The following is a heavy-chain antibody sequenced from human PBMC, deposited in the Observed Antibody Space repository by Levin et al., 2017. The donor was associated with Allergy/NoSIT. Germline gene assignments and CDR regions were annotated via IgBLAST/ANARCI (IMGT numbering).Heavy chain of an antibody. CDR1: GFTFGDYA. CDR2: IRSKAYGGTT. J-gene: IGHJ6*02. CDR3: TRDLSNSCSGGSCYYYYYYGMDV. V-gene: IGHV3-49*04. D-gene: IGHD2-15*01. Sequence: HAGGSLRLSCTASGFTFGDYAMSWVRQAPGKGLEWVGFIRSKAYGGTTEYAASVKGRFTISRDDSKSIAYLQMNSLKTEDTAVYYCTRDLSNSCSGGSCYYYYYYGMDVWGQGTTVTVSS.